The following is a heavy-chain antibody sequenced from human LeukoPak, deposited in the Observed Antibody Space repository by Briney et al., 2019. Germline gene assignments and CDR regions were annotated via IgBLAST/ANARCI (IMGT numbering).Heavy chain of an antibody. J-gene: IGHJ6*03. CDR2: IYYSGST. D-gene: IGHD5-18*01. Sequence: SETLSLTCTVSGGSISSYYWSWIRQSPGKGLEWIGYIYYSGSTNYNPSLKSRVTISVDTSKNQFSLKLSSVTAADTAVYYCARVPGYSYYYMDVWGKGTTVTVSS. CDR3: ARVPGYSYYYMDV. V-gene: IGHV4-59*08. CDR1: GGSISSYY.